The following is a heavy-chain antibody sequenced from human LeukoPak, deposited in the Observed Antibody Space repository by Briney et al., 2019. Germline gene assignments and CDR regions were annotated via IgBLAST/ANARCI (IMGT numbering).Heavy chain of an antibody. CDR1: GFTFSSYW. CDR2: INQDGSEK. D-gene: IGHD4-17*01. Sequence: GGSLRFSCAASGFTFSSYWMSWVRQAPGKGLEWVANINQDGSEKYYVDSVKGRFTISRDNAKNSLYLQMNSLRAEDTAVYYCARDSGSSVTTLDSWGQGTLVTVSS. J-gene: IGHJ4*02. V-gene: IGHV3-7*05. CDR3: ARDSGSSVTTLDS.